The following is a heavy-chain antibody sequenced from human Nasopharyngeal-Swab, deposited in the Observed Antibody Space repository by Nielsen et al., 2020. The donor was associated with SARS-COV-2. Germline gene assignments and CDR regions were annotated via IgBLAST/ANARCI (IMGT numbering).Heavy chain of an antibody. D-gene: IGHD2-21*01. CDR1: GYTFTSYG. Sequence: ALVKVSCKASGYTFTSYGISWVRQAPGQGLEWMGWISAYNGNTNYAQKLQGRVTMTTDTSTSTAYMELRSLRSDDTAVYYCARVVVAPYYYYYYMDVWGKGTTVTVSS. CDR3: ARVVVAPYYYYYYMDV. CDR2: ISAYNGNT. V-gene: IGHV1-18*04. J-gene: IGHJ6*03.